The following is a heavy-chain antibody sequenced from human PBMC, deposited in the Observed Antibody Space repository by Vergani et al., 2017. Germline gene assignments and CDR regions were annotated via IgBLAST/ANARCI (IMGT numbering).Heavy chain of an antibody. V-gene: IGHV1-18*01. CDR2: ISAYNGNT. CDR1: GYTFTSYG. Sequence: QVQLVQSGAEVKKPGASVKVSCKASGYTFTSYGISWVRQAPGQGLEWMGWISAYNGNTNYAQKLQGRVTMTTDTSTSTAYMELRRLRSDDTAVYYCAIDHPYYYGSRGYYTPFDYWGQGTLVTVSS. J-gene: IGHJ4*02. CDR3: AIDHPYYYGSRGYYTPFDY. D-gene: IGHD3-22*01.